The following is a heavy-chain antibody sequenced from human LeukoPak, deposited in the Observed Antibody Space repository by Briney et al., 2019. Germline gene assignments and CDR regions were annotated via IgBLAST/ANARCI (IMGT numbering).Heavy chain of an antibody. D-gene: IGHD6-13*01. CDR2: ISAYNGNT. Sequence: ASVKVSCKASGYTFTSYGISWVRQAPGQGLEWMGWISAYNGNTNYAQKLQGRVTMTTDTTTSTAYMELRSLRSDDTAVYYCARTVGIAAAGYFDYWGQGTLVTVSS. CDR3: ARTVGIAAAGYFDY. V-gene: IGHV1-18*01. J-gene: IGHJ4*02. CDR1: GYTFTSYG.